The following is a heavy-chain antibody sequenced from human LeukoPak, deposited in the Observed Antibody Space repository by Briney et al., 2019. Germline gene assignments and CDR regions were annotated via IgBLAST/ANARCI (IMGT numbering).Heavy chain of an antibody. V-gene: IGHV1-69*13. D-gene: IGHD3-22*01. CDR1: GGTFSSYA. Sequence: SVKVSCKASGGTFSSYAISGVRQAPGQGLEWMGGIIPIFGTANYAQKFQGRVTITADESTSTAYMELSSLRSEDTAVYYCARDRINPYYYDSSGDWVVDYWGQGNLVTVSS. CDR2: IIPIFGTA. CDR3: ARDRINPYYYDSSGDWVVDY. J-gene: IGHJ4*02.